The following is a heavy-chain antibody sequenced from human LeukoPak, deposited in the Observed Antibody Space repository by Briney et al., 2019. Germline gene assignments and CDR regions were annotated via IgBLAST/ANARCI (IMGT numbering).Heavy chain of an antibody. D-gene: IGHD6-25*01. J-gene: IGHJ4*02. CDR2: STHSGST. V-gene: IGHV4-34*01. Sequence: SETLSLTCAVYGGSFSGHYWTWIRQSPGKGLEWIGESTHSGSTNYNPSLKSRLTISVDTFKNQFSLKLTSVSAADTAVHHCARGRTGAAALDFWGPGTLVTVSS. CDR1: GGSFSGHY. CDR3: ARGRTGAAALDF.